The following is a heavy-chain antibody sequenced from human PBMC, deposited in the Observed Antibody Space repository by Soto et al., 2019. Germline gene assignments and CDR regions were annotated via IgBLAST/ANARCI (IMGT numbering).Heavy chain of an antibody. J-gene: IGHJ4*02. CDR2: IYPSDSDT. D-gene: IGHD1-1*01. Sequence: VASENGTCTGCGYSFTSYLVGWVRQMPGKGLEWMGIIYPSDSDTRYSPSFQGQVTISADKSISTAYLQWSSLKASDTAMYYCARTSTSGTRFDYWGQGSLVTVSS. CDR3: ARTSTSGTRFDY. CDR1: GYSFTSYL. V-gene: IGHV5-51*01.